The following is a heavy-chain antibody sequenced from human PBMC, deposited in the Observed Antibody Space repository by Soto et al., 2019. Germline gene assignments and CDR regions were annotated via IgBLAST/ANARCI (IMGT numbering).Heavy chain of an antibody. CDR1: GFTFSSYW. V-gene: IGHV3-74*01. D-gene: IGHD4-17*01. CDR3: ARTAYYGDYVSYYYYMDV. J-gene: IGHJ6*03. Sequence: EVQLVESGGGLVQPGGSLRLSCAASGFTFSSYWMHWVRQAPGKGLVWVSRINSDGSSTSYADSVKGRFTISRDNAKNTLYLQMSSLRAEDTAVYYCARTAYYGDYVSYYYYMDVWGKGTTVTVSS. CDR2: INSDGSST.